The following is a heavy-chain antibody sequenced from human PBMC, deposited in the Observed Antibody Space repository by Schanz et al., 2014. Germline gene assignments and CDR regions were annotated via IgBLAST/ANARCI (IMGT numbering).Heavy chain of an antibody. Sequence: VQLVESGGGLVQPGGSLRLSCAASGFIFSNSWMSWVRQAPGKGLEWVALISYDGSSKNHADSVQGRFTISRDNSKNALYLQMDSLRAEDTAVYYCARGIITMVRGGDVGAFDIWGQGTMVTVSS. CDR1: GFIFSNSW. CDR2: ISYDGSSK. CDR3: ARGIITMVRGGDVGAFDI. J-gene: IGHJ3*02. V-gene: IGHV3-33*08. D-gene: IGHD3-10*01.